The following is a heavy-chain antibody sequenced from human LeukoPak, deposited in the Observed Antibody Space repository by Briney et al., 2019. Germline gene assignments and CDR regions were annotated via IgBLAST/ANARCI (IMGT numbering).Heavy chain of an antibody. CDR2: ISAYNGNT. V-gene: IGHV1-18*01. J-gene: IGHJ4*02. D-gene: IGHD3-22*01. Sequence: ASVKVSCKASGYTFTSYGISWVRQAPGQGLEWMGWISAYNGNTNYAQKLQGRANMTTDTSTRTAYMELRSLRSDDTAVYYCARGGGYYYDSSGYPRPFDYWGQGTLVTVSS. CDR1: GYTFTSYG. CDR3: ARGGGYYYDSSGYPRPFDY.